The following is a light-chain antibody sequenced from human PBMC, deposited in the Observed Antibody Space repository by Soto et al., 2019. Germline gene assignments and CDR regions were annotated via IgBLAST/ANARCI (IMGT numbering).Light chain of an antibody. CDR2: AAS. CDR3: QQAYGAPPT. Sequence: DIQVTQSPSSLSASVGDSVTITCRASQSITTFLNWYQQKPGNAPKLLIYAASSLQTGVPSRFSGSGSGTDFTLTISSLQREDFATYYCQQAYGAPPTFGQGTKVEIK. J-gene: IGKJ1*01. CDR1: QSITTF. V-gene: IGKV1-39*01.